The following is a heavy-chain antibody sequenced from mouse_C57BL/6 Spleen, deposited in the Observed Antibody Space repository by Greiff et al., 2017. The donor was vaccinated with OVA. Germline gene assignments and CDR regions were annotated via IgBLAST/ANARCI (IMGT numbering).Heavy chain of an antibody. V-gene: IGHV1-54*01. CDR2: INPGSGGT. CDR1: GYAFTNYL. J-gene: IGHJ3*01. Sequence: QVQLQQSGAELVRPGTSVKVSCKASGYAFTNYLIEWVKQRPGQGLEWIGVINPGSGGTNYNEKFKGKATLTADKSSSTAYMQLSSLTSEDSAVYFCARNGLTGTGVWFAYWGQGTLVTVSA. D-gene: IGHD4-1*01. CDR3: ARNGLTGTGVWFAY.